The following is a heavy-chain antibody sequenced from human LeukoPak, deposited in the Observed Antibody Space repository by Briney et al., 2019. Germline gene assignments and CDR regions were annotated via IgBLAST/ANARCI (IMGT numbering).Heavy chain of an antibody. CDR1: GFTFSSYG. Sequence: GGSLRLSCAASGFTFSSYGMHWVRQAPGKGLEWVAFIRYNGSNKYYADSVKGGFTISRDNSKNTLYLQMNSLRAEDTAVYYCAKVGQYCSSTSCYLVAYYYYYYMDVWGKGTTVTISS. J-gene: IGHJ6*03. CDR3: AKVGQYCSSTSCYLVAYYYYYYMDV. D-gene: IGHD2-2*01. CDR2: IRYNGSNK. V-gene: IGHV3-30*02.